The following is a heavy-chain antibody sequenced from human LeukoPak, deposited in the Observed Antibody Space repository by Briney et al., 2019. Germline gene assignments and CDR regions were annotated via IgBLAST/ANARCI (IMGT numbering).Heavy chain of an antibody. CDR3: TRGTVPGLATTYGTYFDS. CDR2: ISYDGTNK. J-gene: IGHJ4*02. V-gene: IGHV3-30*04. D-gene: IGHD5-12*01. CDR1: GITFSRSA. Sequence: GGSLRLSCAASGITFSRSAMHWVRQAPGKGLEWVAIISYDGTNKYYLDSVKGRFTISRDNSKNTLYLQMESLRAEDTAVYYCTRGTVPGLATTYGTYFDSWGQGTLVTVSS.